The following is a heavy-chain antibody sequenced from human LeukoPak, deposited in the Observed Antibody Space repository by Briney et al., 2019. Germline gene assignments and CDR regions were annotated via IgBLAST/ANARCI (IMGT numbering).Heavy chain of an antibody. CDR1: GFNFRTYA. Sequence: GRSLRLSCAASGFNFRTYAMHWVRQAPGKGLQWESIISDDGSNGYSAESVKGRFTTSRDNSKNTLYLQMNSLRFEDTAVYYCASEGWDTVDPGSVYYYYGMDVWGQGTTVTVSS. CDR3: ASEGWDTVDPGSVYYYYGMDV. J-gene: IGHJ6*02. D-gene: IGHD4-23*01. CDR2: ISDDGSNG. V-gene: IGHV3-30-3*01.